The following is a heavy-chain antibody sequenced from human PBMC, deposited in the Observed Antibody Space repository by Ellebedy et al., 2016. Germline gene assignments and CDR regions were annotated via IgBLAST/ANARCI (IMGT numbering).Heavy chain of an antibody. CDR3: RQGHYADL. CDR1: GFTLSDYS. Sequence: GESLKISXAASGFTLSDYSMNWVRQAPGKGLEWVSSITSSSSYIFYADSVKGRFTMSRDIPKNTVYLQMNRLRAEDTAVYYCRQGHYADLWGQGTLVTVSS. J-gene: IGHJ4*02. D-gene: IGHD4-17*01. CDR2: ITSSSSYI. V-gene: IGHV3-21*04.